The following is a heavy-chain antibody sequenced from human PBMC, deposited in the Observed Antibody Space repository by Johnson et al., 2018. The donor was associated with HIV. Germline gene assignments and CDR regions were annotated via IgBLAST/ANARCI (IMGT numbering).Heavy chain of an antibody. D-gene: IGHD1-26*01. CDR1: GFSVNSNY. J-gene: IGHJ3*02. Sequence: VQLVESGGGLVQPGWSLRLSCAASGFSVNSNYMSWVRQAPGRGLEWVSVFYSGGSAFYADSVKGRFILSRDNSKNTLFLQMNSLRAEDTALYCCARGSGSYYSNAFDIWGQGTMVTVSS. CDR2: FYSGGSA. V-gene: IGHV3-66*01. CDR3: ARGSGSYYSNAFDI.